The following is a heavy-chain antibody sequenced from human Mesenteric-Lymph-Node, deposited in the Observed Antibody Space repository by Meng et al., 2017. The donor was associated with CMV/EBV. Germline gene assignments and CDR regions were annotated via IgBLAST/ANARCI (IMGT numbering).Heavy chain of an antibody. CDR3: ARDQPADY. Sequence: SLTCTASGDSVSGGSYYWTWIRQAPGKGLEWIGYIYNSVSTNYNPSLKSRVTISVDTSKNQFSLKLTSVTAADTAVYYCARDQPADYWGQGTLVTVSS. J-gene: IGHJ4*02. CDR1: GDSVSGGSYY. V-gene: IGHV4-61*01. CDR2: IYNSVST.